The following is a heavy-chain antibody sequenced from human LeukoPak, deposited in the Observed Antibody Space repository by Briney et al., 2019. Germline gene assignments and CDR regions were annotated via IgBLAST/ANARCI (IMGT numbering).Heavy chain of an antibody. J-gene: IGHJ5*02. D-gene: IGHD3-22*01. CDR2: ISSSGSTI. Sequence: TGGSLRLSCAASGFTFSDYYMSWIPQAPGKGLEWVSYISSSGSTIYYADSVKGRFTIPRDNAKNSLYLQMNSLRAEDTAVYYCARGHYYDSSGYYSSWGQGTLVTVSS. CDR1: GFTFSDYY. V-gene: IGHV3-11*01. CDR3: ARGHYYDSSGYYSS.